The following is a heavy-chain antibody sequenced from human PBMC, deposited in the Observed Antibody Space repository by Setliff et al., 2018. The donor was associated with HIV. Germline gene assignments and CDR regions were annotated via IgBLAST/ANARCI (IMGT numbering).Heavy chain of an antibody. CDR3: ARQQTALFVDY. J-gene: IGHJ4*02. CDR2: IYYSGST. CDR1: GESFSGYY. Sequence: SETLSLTCAVYGESFSGYYWSWIRQPPGKGLEWIGSIYYSGSTHYNPSLKSRVTMSVDTSKNQFSLKLTSVTAADMALYYCARQQTALFVDYWGQGTLVTVSS. D-gene: IGHD2-21*02. V-gene: IGHV4-34*01.